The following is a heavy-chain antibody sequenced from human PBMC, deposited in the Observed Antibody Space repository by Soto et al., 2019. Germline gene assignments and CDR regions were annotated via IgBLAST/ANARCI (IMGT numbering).Heavy chain of an antibody. CDR1: GFTFSSYG. CDR3: ARDSLVSYHCSGGSCKNHHYYYYGMDV. Sequence: QVQLVESGGGVVQPGRSLRLSCAASGFTFSSYGMHWVRQAPGKGLEWVAVIWYDGSNKYYADSVKGRFTISRDNSKNTLSLQMNSLRAEDTAVYYCARDSLVSYHCSGGSCKNHHYYYYGMDVWGQGTTVTVSS. CDR2: IWYDGSNK. V-gene: IGHV3-33*01. J-gene: IGHJ6*02. D-gene: IGHD2-15*01.